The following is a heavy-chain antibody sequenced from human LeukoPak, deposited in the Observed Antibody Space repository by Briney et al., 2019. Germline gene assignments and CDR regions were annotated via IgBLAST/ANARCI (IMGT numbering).Heavy chain of an antibody. CDR1: GFTFDDYA. CDR3: ARKAGRLDY. D-gene: IGHD6-19*01. J-gene: IGHJ4*02. V-gene: IGHV3-9*01. CDR2: ISRNSGSI. Sequence: GRSLRLSCAASGFTFDDYAMHWVRQAPGKGLEWVSGISRNSGSIGYADSVKGRFTISRDNAKNSLYLQMNSLRAEDTALYYCARKAGRLDYWGQGTLVTVSS.